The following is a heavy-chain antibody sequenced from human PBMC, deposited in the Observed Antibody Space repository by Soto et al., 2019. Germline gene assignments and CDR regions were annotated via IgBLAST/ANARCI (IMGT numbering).Heavy chain of an antibody. Sequence: AETLSHTFAVPGGSIPSRNWWRWVSQPPVKGLEWIGEIYHSGSTNYNPSLKSRVTISVDKSKNQFSLKLSSVTAADTAVYYCARSPDSSGYYPRWYYYGMDVWGQGTTVT. CDR2: IYHSGST. V-gene: IGHV4-4*02. CDR1: GGSIPSRNW. CDR3: ARSPDSSGYYPRWYYYGMDV. D-gene: IGHD3-22*01. J-gene: IGHJ6*02.